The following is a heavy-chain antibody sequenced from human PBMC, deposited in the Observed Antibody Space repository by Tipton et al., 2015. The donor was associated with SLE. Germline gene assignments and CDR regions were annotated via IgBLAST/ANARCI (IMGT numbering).Heavy chain of an antibody. CDR2: IKQDGSEK. CDR1: GFTFSSYW. Sequence: SLRLSCAASGFTFSSYWMSWVRQAPGKGLEWVPNIKQDGSEKYCVNSVKGRYTISRDNAKNSLYLQMNSLRAEDTAEYYCASHGRRGGDRDGTFHTWGQGTRVTVSS. D-gene: IGHD2-21*01. V-gene: IGHV3-7*01. J-gene: IGHJ3*02. CDR3: ASHGRRGGDRDGTFHT.